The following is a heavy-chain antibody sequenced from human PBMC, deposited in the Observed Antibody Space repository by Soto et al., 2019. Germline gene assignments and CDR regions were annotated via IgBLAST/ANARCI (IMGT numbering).Heavy chain of an antibody. V-gene: IGHV1-18*01. J-gene: IGHJ3*02. D-gene: IGHD2-15*01. Sequence: QVQLVQSGAEVKKPGASVKVSCKASGYTFTSYGISWVRQAPGQGLEWMGWISAYNGNTNYAQKLQGRVTMTTDTPTSTAYMELRSLRSDDTAVYYCARDHFGGYCSGGSCYAGLGAFDIWGQGTMVTVSS. CDR3: ARDHFGGYCSGGSCYAGLGAFDI. CDR2: ISAYNGNT. CDR1: GYTFTSYG.